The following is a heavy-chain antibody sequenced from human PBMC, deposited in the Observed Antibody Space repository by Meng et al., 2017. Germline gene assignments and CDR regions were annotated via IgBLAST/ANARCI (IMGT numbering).Heavy chain of an antibody. D-gene: IGHD3-9*01. Sequence: SETLSLTCTVSGGSISSYYWSWIRQPPGKGLEWIGYIYYSGSTNYNPSLKSRVTISVDTSKNQFSLTLGSVTAADTTVYHCARSFSLTGYYRDLFFDYWGQGTLVTVSS. CDR1: GGSISSYY. CDR2: IYYSGST. V-gene: IGHV4-59*01. J-gene: IGHJ4*02. CDR3: ARSFSLTGYYRDLFFDY.